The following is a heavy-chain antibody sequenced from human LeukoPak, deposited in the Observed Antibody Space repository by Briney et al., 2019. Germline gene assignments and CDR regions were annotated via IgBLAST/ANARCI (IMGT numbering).Heavy chain of an antibody. V-gene: IGHV1-18*01. Sequence: ASVKVSCKASGYTFSRYGISWMRQAPGQGLEWMGWISGNDGNTRYAQKVQDRVTMTIDTPTNTAYMELGSLRSDDTAVYYCARDWDGDSPITTDYWGQGTLVTVSS. CDR1: GYTFSRYG. J-gene: IGHJ4*02. D-gene: IGHD1-20*01. CDR2: ISGNDGNT. CDR3: ARDWDGDSPITTDY.